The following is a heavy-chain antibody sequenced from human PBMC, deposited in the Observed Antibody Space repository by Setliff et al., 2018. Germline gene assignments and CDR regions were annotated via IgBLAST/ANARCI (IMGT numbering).Heavy chain of an antibody. Sequence: PSETLSLTCAVYGGSFSGYFWSWIRQAPGRGLEWIGEINDRGSTHYNPSLKSRVTISIDTSKNQFSLKLTSVTAADTAVYYCAHSTTFDLHHDYWGQGALVTVSS. CDR1: GGSFSGYF. CDR2: INDRGST. CDR3: AHSTTFDLHHDY. D-gene: IGHD3-9*01. J-gene: IGHJ4*02. V-gene: IGHV4-34*01.